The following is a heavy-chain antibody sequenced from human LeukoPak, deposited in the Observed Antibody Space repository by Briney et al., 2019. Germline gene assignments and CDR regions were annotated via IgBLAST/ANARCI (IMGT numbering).Heavy chain of an antibody. J-gene: IGHJ6*03. Sequence: GGSLRLSCAASGFTFSSYAMSWVRQAPGKGLEWVSAISGSGGSTYYADSVKGRFTISRDNSKNTLYLQMNSLRAEDTAVYYCAKDGDIVVVPAAILRYYYMDVWGKGTTVTVSS. CDR2: ISGSGGST. CDR3: AKDGDIVVVPAAILRYYYMDV. V-gene: IGHV3-23*01. D-gene: IGHD2-2*01. CDR1: GFTFSSYA.